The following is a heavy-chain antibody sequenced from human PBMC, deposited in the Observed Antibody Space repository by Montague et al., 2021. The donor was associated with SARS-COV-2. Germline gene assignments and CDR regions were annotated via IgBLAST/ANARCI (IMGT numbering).Heavy chain of an antibody. V-gene: IGHV3-74*01. D-gene: IGHD2-8*01. CDR3: ARMNGDAFDF. J-gene: IGHJ3*01. CDR2: INTDGSST. CDR1: GFSFKNYW. Sequence: SLRLSCAASGFSFKNYWMHWVRQAPGKGLVWVSRINTDGSSTAYAESVKGRFTISRDNAESTLYLQINSLRVEDTAVYYCARMNGDAFDFWGQGTVVTVSS.